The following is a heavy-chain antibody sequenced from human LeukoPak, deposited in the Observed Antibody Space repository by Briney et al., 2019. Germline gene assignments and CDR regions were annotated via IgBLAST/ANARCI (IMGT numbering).Heavy chain of an antibody. D-gene: IGHD3-3*01. J-gene: IGHJ5*02. V-gene: IGHV4-4*09. CDR3: ARRRSGVASNWFDP. Sequence: SETLSLTCTVSGGSISSYYWSWIRQPPGKGLEWIGYIYTSGSTNYNPSLKSRVTISVDTSKNQFSLKLSSVTAADTAVYYCARRRSGVASNWFDPWGQGALVTVSS. CDR1: GGSISSYY. CDR2: IYTSGST.